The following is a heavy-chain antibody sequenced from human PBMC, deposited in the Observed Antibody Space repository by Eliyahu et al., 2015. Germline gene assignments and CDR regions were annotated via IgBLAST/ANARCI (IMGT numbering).Heavy chain of an antibody. D-gene: IGHD6-19*01. CDR2: LNSDASAT. V-gene: IGHV3-74*01. Sequence: EVQLVESGGGLVQPGGSLRLSCAASGFIFSDYWXHWVRQVPGKGLEWVPRLNSDASATSYADSVKGRFTISRDNVKNTLYLEMTSLRADDTAVYYCARDLAVPGAMWGMDVWGKGATVTVSS. CDR1: GFIFSDYW. CDR3: ARDLAVPGAMWGMDV. J-gene: IGHJ6*04.